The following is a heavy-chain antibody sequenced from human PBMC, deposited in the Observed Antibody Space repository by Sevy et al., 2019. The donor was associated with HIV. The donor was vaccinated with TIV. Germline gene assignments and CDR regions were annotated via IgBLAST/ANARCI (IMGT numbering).Heavy chain of an antibody. CDR1: GGSISSYY. Sequence: SETLSLTCTVSGGSISSYYWSWIRPPAGKGLEWIGRIDTSGSTNYNPSLKSRVTMSVDTSKNQFSLKLSSVTAADTAVCYCAREKTTGDFDYWGQGTLVTVSS. J-gene: IGHJ4*02. D-gene: IGHD1-1*01. CDR3: AREKTTGDFDY. CDR2: IDTSGST. V-gene: IGHV4-4*07.